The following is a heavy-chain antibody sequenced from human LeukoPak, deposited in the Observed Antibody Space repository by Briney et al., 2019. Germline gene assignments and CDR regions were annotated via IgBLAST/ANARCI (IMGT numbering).Heavy chain of an antibody. CDR2: INPNSGGT. CDR1: GYTFTGYY. J-gene: IGHJ4*02. V-gene: IGHV1-2*02. CDR3: ARAYYYDGSGFYYH. D-gene: IGHD3-22*01. Sequence: ASVKVSCKASGYTFTGYYMHWVRQAPGQGLEWMGWINPNSGGTNYAQKFQGRVTMTRDTSISTAYVELSRLRSDDTAVYYCARAYYYDGSGFYYHWGQGTLVTVSS.